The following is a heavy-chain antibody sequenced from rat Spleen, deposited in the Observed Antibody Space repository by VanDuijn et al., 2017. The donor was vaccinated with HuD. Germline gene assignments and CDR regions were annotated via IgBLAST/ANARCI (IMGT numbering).Heavy chain of an antibody. CDR1: GFTFSNYH. D-gene: IGHD4-3*01. J-gene: IGHJ3*01. CDR2: ISTGGGDT. Sequence: EVQLVESGGGLVQPGRSMKLSCAASGFTFSNYHMAWVRQAPTKGLEWVASISTGGGDTYYRDSVKGRFTISRDNTKNTLYLQMENLRSEDTATYYCVRQDTSGYSNWFAYWGQGALVTVSS. CDR3: VRQDTSGYSNWFAY. V-gene: IGHV5-25*01.